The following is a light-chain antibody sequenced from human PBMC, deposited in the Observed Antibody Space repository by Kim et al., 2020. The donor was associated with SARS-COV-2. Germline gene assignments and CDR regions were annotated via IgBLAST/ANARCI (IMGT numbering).Light chain of an antibody. Sequence: ERVMTQSPATLSVSPGERATLSCRASQSVSSYLAWYQQKRGQAPRLLIYGASTRATGIPGRFSGSGSGTEFTLTISSLQSEDFAVYYCQQYSHWPLTFGGGTKVDIK. CDR3: QQYSHWPLT. V-gene: IGKV3-15*01. CDR1: QSVSSY. CDR2: GAS. J-gene: IGKJ4*01.